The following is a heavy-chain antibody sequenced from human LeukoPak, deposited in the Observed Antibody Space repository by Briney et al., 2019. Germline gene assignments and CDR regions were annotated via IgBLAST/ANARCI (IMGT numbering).Heavy chain of an antibody. J-gene: IGHJ4*02. D-gene: IGHD3-10*01. CDR3: ARVRYYGSGSYYMDY. Sequence: SETLSLTCTVPGGSISSYYWSWIRQPPGKGLEWIGYIYYSGSTNYNPSLKSRVTISVDTSKNQFSLKLSSVTAADTAVYYCARVRYYGSGSYYMDYWGQGTLVTVSS. CDR1: GGSISSYY. V-gene: IGHV4-59*01. CDR2: IYYSGST.